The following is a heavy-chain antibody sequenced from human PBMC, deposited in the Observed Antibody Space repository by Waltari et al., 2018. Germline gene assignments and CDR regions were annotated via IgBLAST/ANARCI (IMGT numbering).Heavy chain of an antibody. CDR1: GFTLGSYA. CDR3: AKMTRSWAEGAFDS. CDR2: LSANGASA. Sequence: EVQLLESGGHLIQPGGSLRVSCVASGFTLGSYARSWVRQAPGRGLEWVASLSANGASAYYADSVKGRFTISRDTSENTLYLQVSALRVDDTAIYYCAKMTRSWAEGAFDSWGQGTLLTVSS. J-gene: IGHJ4*02. V-gene: IGHV3-23*01. D-gene: IGHD6-6*01.